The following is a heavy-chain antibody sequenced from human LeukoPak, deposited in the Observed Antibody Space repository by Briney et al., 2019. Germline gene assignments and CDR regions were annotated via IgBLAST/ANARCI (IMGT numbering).Heavy chain of an antibody. V-gene: IGHV4-59*01. J-gene: IGHJ4*02. CDR3: AGGGIY. Sequence: SETLSLTCTVSGGXISSYYCSWIRQPPGKGLEWIGYIYYSGSTNYNPSLKSRVTISVDTSKNQFSLKLSSVTAADTAVYFCAGGGIYWGQGTLVTVSS. CDR2: IYYSGST. CDR1: GGXISSYY. D-gene: IGHD6-13*01.